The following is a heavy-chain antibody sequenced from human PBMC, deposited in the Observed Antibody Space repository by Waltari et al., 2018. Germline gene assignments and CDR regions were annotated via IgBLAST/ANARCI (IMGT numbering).Heavy chain of an antibody. CDR3: ARGWTGWFDP. CDR1: GGSISSGSYY. J-gene: IGHJ5*02. Sequence: QVQLQESGPGLVKPSQTLSLTCTVSGGSISSGSYYWSWIRQPAGKGLEWSGRSYTSGSTNYNPSLKSRVTISVDTSKNQFSLKRSSVTAADTAVYYCARGWTGWFDPWGQGTLVTVSS. CDR2: SYTSGST. V-gene: IGHV4-61*02. D-gene: IGHD2-15*01.